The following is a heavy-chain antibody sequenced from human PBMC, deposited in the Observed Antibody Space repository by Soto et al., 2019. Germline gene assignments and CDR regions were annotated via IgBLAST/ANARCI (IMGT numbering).Heavy chain of an antibody. Sequence: EVQLVESGGGLVQPGGSLRLSCAASGFTFSSYWMHWVRQAPGKGLVWVSRINSDGSSTSYADSVKGRFTISRDNAKKTLYLQMNSLRAEDTAVYYCARVRQYYDFWSGYYGGAESWFDPWGQGTLVTVSS. CDR2: INSDGSST. CDR3: ARVRQYYDFWSGYYGGAESWFDP. J-gene: IGHJ5*02. V-gene: IGHV3-74*01. CDR1: GFTFSSYW. D-gene: IGHD3-3*01.